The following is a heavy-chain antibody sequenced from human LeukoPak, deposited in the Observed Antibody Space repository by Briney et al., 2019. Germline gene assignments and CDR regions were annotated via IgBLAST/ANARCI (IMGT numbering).Heavy chain of an antibody. J-gene: IGHJ4*02. Sequence: GGSLRLSCAASGFILSSYDMHWVRQPPGKGLEWLAVISREGSIKYHADSVRGRFTISRDNSHNTLYLQMNSLRAEDTAVYYCARHFTTGSIDHWGQGTLVTVSS. CDR1: GFILSSYD. CDR2: ISREGSIK. D-gene: IGHD3-9*01. V-gene: IGHV3-30*04. CDR3: ARHFTTGSIDH.